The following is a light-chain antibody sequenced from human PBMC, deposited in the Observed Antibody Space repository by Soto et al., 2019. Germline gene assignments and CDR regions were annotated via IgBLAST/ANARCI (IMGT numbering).Light chain of an antibody. J-gene: IGKJ1*01. CDR1: QSVSSY. CDR2: DAS. V-gene: IGKV3-11*01. Sequence: EIVLTQSPGTLSLSPGERATLSCRASQSVSSYLAWYQQKPGQAPRLLIYDASTRATCISARFSGSGSGTDFTLTISSLEPEDFAVYYCQQRSNWPVTFGQGTRVEVK. CDR3: QQRSNWPVT.